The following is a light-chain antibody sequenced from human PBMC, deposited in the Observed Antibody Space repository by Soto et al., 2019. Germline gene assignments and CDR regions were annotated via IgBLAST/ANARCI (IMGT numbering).Light chain of an antibody. CDR1: QSVGSTY. CDR3: QQYGSSPFT. CDR2: GTS. J-gene: IGKJ2*01. V-gene: IGKV3-20*01. Sequence: EIVLTQSPGTLSLSPGERATLSCRASQSVGSTYLAWYQQKPGQAPRLLIYGTSTRATGIPDRFSGSGSGTDFTLTISRLEPEDFAVYYCQQYGSSPFTFGQGANLEI.